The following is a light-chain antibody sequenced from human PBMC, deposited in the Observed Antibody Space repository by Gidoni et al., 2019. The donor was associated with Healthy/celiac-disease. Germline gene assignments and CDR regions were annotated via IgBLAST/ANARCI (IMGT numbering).Light chain of an antibody. V-gene: IGKV3-11*01. Sequence: EIVLTQSPATLSLSPGERATLSCSASQSVSSYLAWYQQKPGQAPRLLIYDASNRATGIPARFSGSGSGTDFNLTISSLEPEDFAVYYCQQRSNWTELTFGGGTKVEIK. J-gene: IGKJ4*01. CDR3: QQRSNWTELT. CDR1: QSVSSY. CDR2: DAS.